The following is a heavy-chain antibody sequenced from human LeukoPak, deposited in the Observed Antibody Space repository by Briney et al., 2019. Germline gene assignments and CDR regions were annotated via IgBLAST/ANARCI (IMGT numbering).Heavy chain of an antibody. J-gene: IGHJ5*01. D-gene: IGHD3-10*01. CDR1: GFTFSSYW. Sequence: GGSLRLSCAASGFTFSSYWMHWVRQTPGKGLMWVSRIESNGLALYADSVRDRFTFSRDNAKNTVYLQMNSLRADDTAMYYCARAVTYFYGSVTYDWFESWGQGTLVTVSS. CDR3: ARAVTYFYGSVTYDWFES. V-gene: IGHV3-74*01. CDR2: IESNGLA.